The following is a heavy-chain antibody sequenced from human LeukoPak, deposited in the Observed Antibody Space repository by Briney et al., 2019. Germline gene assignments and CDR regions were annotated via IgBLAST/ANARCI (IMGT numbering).Heavy chain of an antibody. CDR2: IYTSGST. J-gene: IGHJ6*03. V-gene: IGHV4-4*07. CDR1: GGSISSYY. Sequence: PSETLSLTCTVSGGSISSYYWSWIRQPAGKGLEWIGRIYTSGSTNYNPSLKSRVTMSVDTSKNQFSLKLSSVTAADTAVYYRARDWITGTTVSVYYYYYMDVWGKGTTVTVSS. CDR3: ARDWITGTTVSVYYYYYMDV. D-gene: IGHD1-7*01.